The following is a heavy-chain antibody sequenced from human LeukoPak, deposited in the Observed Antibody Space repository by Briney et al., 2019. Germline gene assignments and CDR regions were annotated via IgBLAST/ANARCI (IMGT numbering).Heavy chain of an antibody. D-gene: IGHD3-22*01. CDR3: ARDGYYYEGTFEY. CDR1: VYSISSGCF. Sequence: PSETLSLTCAVSVYSISSGCFRAWIRQAPGKGPEWIGSISHSGSSYSNPSLTSRVIVSVDTSNNQFSLRLTSVTAADTATYYCARDGYYYEGTFEYWGQGIRVAVSS. J-gene: IGHJ4*02. CDR2: ISHSGSS. V-gene: IGHV4-38-2*02.